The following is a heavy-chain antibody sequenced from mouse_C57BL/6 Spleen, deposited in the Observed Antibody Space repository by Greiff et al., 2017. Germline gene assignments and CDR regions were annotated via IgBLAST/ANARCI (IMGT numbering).Heavy chain of an antibody. CDR1: GYAFTNYL. CDR3: ARSLFITTVVADY. CDR2: INPGSGGT. J-gene: IGHJ2*01. V-gene: IGHV1-54*01. Sequence: QFQLQQSGAELVRPGTSVKVSCKASGYAFTNYLIEWVKQRPGQSLEWIGVINPGSGGTNYNEKFKGKATLTADKSSSTAYMQLSSLTSEDSAVYFCARSLFITTVVADYWGQGTTLTVSS. D-gene: IGHD1-1*01.